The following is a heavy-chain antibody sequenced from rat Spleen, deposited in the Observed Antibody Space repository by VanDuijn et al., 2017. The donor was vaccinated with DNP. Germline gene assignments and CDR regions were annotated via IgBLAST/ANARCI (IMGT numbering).Heavy chain of an antibody. D-gene: IGHD1-11*01. CDR3: ARWFTTANLDY. CDR2: IRNKANGYTT. Sequence: EVKLLESGGGLVQPGGSMRLSCSSSGFTFTDFSMNWIRQPAGKAPEWLGFIRNKANGYTTDYNPSVKGRFTISRDDTQNILYLQMNTLRAENTATYYCARWFTTANLDYGGKGVMVTVSS. J-gene: IGHJ2*01. V-gene: IGHV7-7*01. CDR1: GFTFTDFS.